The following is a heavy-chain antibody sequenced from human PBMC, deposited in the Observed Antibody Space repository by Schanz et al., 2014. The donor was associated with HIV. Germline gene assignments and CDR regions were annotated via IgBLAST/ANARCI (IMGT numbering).Heavy chain of an antibody. J-gene: IGHJ3*02. CDR2: IVPIFGTT. CDR3: ARGERTVHDAFDI. V-gene: IGHV1-69*06. Sequence: QVQLVQSGTEVKKPGASVTVSCKASGYTFTNYAINWVRQAPGQGLEWMGGIVPIFGTTNYAQKFQGRVTITADKSTRTAYMELSSLRFEDTAVYYCARGERTVHDAFDIWGQGTMVTVSS. D-gene: IGHD4-17*01. CDR1: GYTFTNYA.